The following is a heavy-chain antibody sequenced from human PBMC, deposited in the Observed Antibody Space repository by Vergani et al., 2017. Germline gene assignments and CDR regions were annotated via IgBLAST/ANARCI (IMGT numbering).Heavy chain of an antibody. CDR1: GFTFSSYA. V-gene: IGHV3-23*01. Sequence: EVHLLESGGGLVQPGGSLGLSCAASGFTFSSYAMSWVRQAPGRGLEWVSAISGSGGSTYYADSVKGRFTISRDKSKNTLSLQMNSRRAEAAAVYYCAKMWLEGCSGGSCYSELYFDYWGQGTLVTVSS. J-gene: IGHJ4*02. CDR2: ISGSGGST. CDR3: AKMWLEGCSGGSCYSELYFDY. D-gene: IGHD2-15*01.